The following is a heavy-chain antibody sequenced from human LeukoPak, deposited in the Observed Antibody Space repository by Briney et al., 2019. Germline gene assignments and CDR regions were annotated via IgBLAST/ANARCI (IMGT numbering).Heavy chain of an antibody. V-gene: IGHV1-24*01. Sequence: VASVKVSCKVSGYTLTELSMHWVRQAPGKGLEWMGGFDPEDGETIYAQKFQGRVTMTEDTSTDTAYMELSSLRSEDTAVYYCARTTGGYYYDSSALTRRRGAFDIWGQGTMVTVSS. D-gene: IGHD3-22*01. CDR2: FDPEDGET. J-gene: IGHJ3*02. CDR3: ARTTGGYYYDSSALTRRRGAFDI. CDR1: GYTLTELS.